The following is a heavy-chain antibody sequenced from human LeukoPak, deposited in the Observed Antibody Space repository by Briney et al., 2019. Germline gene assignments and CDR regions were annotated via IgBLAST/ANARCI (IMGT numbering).Heavy chain of an antibody. D-gene: IGHD6-13*01. CDR3: ARGFYSSSWYGWTTFDP. J-gene: IGHJ5*02. V-gene: IGHV4-39*07. CDR2: IYYSGST. CDR1: GGSISSSTYY. Sequence: SETLSLTCTVSGGSISSSTYYWGWIRQPPGKGLEWIGSIYYSGSTYYNPSLKSRVTISVDTSKNQFSLKLSSVTAADTAVYYCARGFYSSSWYGWTTFDPWGQGTLVTVSS.